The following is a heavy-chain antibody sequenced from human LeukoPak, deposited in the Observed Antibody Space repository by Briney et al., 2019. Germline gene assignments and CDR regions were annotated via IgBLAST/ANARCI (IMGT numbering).Heavy chain of an antibody. CDR2: ISASGGST. V-gene: IGHV3-23*01. J-gene: IGHJ6*02. CDR1: LYRFRNDA. Sequence: GGALLLGFWAYLYRFRNDAMSWVRWARGKGLGLDSPISASGGSTYYADSVKGRFTISRDNSKNPLYLQMNSLRAEDTAVYYCANPPLPAAIGYFYYGVDVWGQGTTVTVSS. CDR3: ANPPLPAAIGYFYYGVDV. D-gene: IGHD2-2*02.